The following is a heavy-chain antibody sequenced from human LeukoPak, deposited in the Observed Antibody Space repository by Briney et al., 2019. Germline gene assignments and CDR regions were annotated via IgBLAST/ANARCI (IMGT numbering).Heavy chain of an antibody. D-gene: IGHD2-15*01. CDR2: IGTGGDT. Sequence: PGDSLRLSCVASGFTFNIYTMTWGRQSPEKGLELVSTIGTGGDTYYADSVNDRSTISRDDSNNTLYLQMHSLGAEDTAVYYCAKSRVVDRRGYFDYWGQGTLVTVSS. CDR3: AKSRVVDRRGYFDY. V-gene: IGHV3-23*01. CDR1: GFTFNIYT. J-gene: IGHJ4*02.